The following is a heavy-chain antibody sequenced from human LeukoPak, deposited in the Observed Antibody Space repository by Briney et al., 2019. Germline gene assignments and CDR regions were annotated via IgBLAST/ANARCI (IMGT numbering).Heavy chain of an antibody. CDR2: IYSGGST. CDR3: ARDRRWFGELFRKGGFDY. J-gene: IGHJ4*02. CDR1: GFTVSSNY. D-gene: IGHD3-10*01. Sequence: PGGSLRLSCAASGFTVSSNYMSWVRQAPGKGLEWVSVIYSGGSTYYADSVKGRFIISRDNSKNTLYLQMNSLRVEDTAVYYCARDRRWFGELFRKGGFDYWGQGTLVTVSS. V-gene: IGHV3-53*01.